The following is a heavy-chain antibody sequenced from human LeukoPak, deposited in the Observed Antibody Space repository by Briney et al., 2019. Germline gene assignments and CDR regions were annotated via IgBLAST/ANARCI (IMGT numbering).Heavy chain of an antibody. CDR1: GFTFSSYS. CDR3: ARDRLPHTVVTLFDY. J-gene: IGHJ4*02. V-gene: IGHV3-21*01. Sequence: GGSLRLSCAASGFTFSSYSMNWVRQAPGKGLEWVSSISSSSSYIYYADSVKGRFTISRDNAKNSLYLQMNSLRAEDTAVYYCARDRLPHTVVTLFDYWGQGTLVTVSS. CDR2: ISSSSSYI. D-gene: IGHD4-23*01.